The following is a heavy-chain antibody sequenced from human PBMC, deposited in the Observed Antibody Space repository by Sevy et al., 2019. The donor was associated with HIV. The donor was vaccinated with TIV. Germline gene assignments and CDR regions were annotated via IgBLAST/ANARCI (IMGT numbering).Heavy chain of an antibody. J-gene: IGHJ4*02. CDR3: ARAGRIAVAGIDY. V-gene: IGHV3-7*03. Sequence: GGSLRLSCAASGFTFSSYWMSWVRQAPGKGLEWVANIKQDGSEKYYVDSVKGRFTISRDNAKNSLYLQMNSLRAEDTAVYYCARAGRIAVAGIDYWGQGTLVTVSS. CDR2: IKQDGSEK. CDR1: GFTFSSYW. D-gene: IGHD6-19*01.